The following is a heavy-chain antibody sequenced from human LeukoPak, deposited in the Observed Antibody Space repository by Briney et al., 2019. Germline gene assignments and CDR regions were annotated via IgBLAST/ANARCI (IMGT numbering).Heavy chain of an antibody. V-gene: IGHV4-59*08. CDR3: ARLDYGSGSYPFDY. CDR2: IYYSGST. D-gene: IGHD3-10*01. CDR1: GGSISNYY. Sequence: SETLSLTCTVSGGSISNYYWSWLRQPPGKGLEWIGYIYYSGSTNYNPSLKSRVTISVDTSKNQFSLKLSSVTAADTAVYYCARLDYGSGSYPFDYWGQGTLVIVSS. J-gene: IGHJ4*02.